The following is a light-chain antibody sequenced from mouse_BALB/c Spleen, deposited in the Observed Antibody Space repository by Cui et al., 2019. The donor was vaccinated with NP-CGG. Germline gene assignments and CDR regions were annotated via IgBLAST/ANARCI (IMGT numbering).Light chain of an antibody. CDR3: ALWYSNHWV. Sequence: QAVVTQESALTTSPGKTVTFTCRSSTGAVTTSNYANWVQERPDHLFTGLIGGTNNRAPGVPARFSGSLIGDKAALTITGARAEDEAIYFCALWYSNHWVFGGGTKLTVL. CDR1: TGAVTTSNY. V-gene: IGLV1*01. J-gene: IGLJ1*01. CDR2: GTN.